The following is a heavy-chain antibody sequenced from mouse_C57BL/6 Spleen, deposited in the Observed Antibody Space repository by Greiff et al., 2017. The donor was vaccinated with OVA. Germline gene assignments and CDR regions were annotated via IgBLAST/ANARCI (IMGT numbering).Heavy chain of an antibody. J-gene: IGHJ4*01. CDR1: GYTFTSYW. CDR3: ARGSYSNSGYAMDY. CDR2: IDPSDSYT. D-gene: IGHD2-5*01. Sequence: QVQLQQPGAELVMPGASVKLSCKASGYTFTSYWMHWVKQRPGQGLEWIGEIDPSDSYTNYNQKFKGKSTLTLDKSSSTAYMQLSSLTSEDSAVYYCARGSYSNSGYAMDYWGQGTSVTVSS. V-gene: IGHV1-69*01.